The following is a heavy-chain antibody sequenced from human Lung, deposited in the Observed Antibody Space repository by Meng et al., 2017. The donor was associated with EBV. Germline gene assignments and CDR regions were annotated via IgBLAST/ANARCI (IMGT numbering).Heavy chain of an antibody. D-gene: IGHD6-6*01. CDR1: GGSFNNYY. Sequence: QVQLQEPGPGLVKSSETLSLTCTVSGGSFNNYYWSWIRQPAGKGLEWIGYIYDSGSTSYNPSLMSRVTISVDTSRNQFSLKLTSVTAADTAVYYCAREYSSSSGLPGPWGQGTLVTVSS. CDR2: IYDSGST. J-gene: IGHJ5*02. CDR3: AREYSSSSGLPGP. V-gene: IGHV4-59*06.